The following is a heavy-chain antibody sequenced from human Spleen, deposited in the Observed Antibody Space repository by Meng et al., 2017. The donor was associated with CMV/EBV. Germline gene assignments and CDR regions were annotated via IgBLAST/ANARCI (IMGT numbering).Heavy chain of an antibody. D-gene: IGHD1/OR15-1a*01. Sequence: ASVKVSCKASGYTFTSYGISWVRQAPGQGLEWMGWISAYNGNTNYAQKLQGRVTMTTDTSTSTAYMELRSLRSDDTAVYYCARDLNMGLTEFYYGMDVWGQGTTVTVSS. J-gene: IGHJ6*02. V-gene: IGHV1-18*01. CDR3: ARDLNMGLTEFYYGMDV. CDR1: GYTFTSYG. CDR2: ISAYNGNT.